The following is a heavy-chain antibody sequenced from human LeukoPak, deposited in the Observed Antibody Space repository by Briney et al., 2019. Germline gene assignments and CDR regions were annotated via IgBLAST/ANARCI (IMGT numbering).Heavy chain of an antibody. CDR1: GYTFAGYF. D-gene: IGHD2/OR15-2a*01. V-gene: IGHV1-2*02. CDR2: IHPNSGGT. J-gene: IGHJ3*01. Sequence: GASVKVSCKASGYTFAGYFIHWVRQAPGQGLEWMGWIHPNSGGTNYAQKFQGRVTMTRDTSISTVYMELSSLRSDDTAVYYCASRQKDGPTQYVFDVWGQGTMVTVSS. CDR3: ASRQKDGPTQYVFDV.